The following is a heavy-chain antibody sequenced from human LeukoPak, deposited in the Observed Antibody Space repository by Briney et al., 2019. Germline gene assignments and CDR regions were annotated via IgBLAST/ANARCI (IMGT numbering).Heavy chain of an antibody. Sequence: ASVKVSCKASGYTFTGYYMHSVRQAPGQGLEWMGRINPNSGGTNYAQKFQGRVTMTRDTSISTAYMDLSSLISDDTAVYYCARDDKAYYDSSGYAFDIWGQGTMVTVSS. CDR2: INPNSGGT. J-gene: IGHJ3*02. CDR3: ARDDKAYYDSSGYAFDI. V-gene: IGHV1-2*06. CDR1: GYTFTGYY. D-gene: IGHD3-22*01.